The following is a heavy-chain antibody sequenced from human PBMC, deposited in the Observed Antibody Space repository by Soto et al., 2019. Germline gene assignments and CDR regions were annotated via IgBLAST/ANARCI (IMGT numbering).Heavy chain of an antibody. Sequence: GGSLRLSCAASGFTLSGYAMYWVRQAPGKGLEYVSGISSNGVGTYYANSVQGRVTMTRNTSISTAYMELSSLRSEDTAVYYCARDLYQLLFDYYYMDVWGKGTTVTV. D-gene: IGHD2-2*01. CDR3: ARDLYQLLFDYYYMDV. V-gene: IGHV3-64*01. CDR1: GFTLSGYA. J-gene: IGHJ6*03. CDR2: ISSNGVGT.